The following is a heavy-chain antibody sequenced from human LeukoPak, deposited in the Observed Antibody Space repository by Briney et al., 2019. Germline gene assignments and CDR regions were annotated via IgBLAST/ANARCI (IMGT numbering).Heavy chain of an antibody. Sequence: SVKVSCKASGFTFTSSAMQWVRQARGQRLEWIGWIVVGSGNTNYAQKFQERVTITRDMSTSTAYMELSSLRSEDTAVYYCAREIGPIQLHLWGSAFDYWGQGTLVTVSS. V-gene: IGHV1-58*02. CDR2: IVVGSGNT. CDR1: GFTFTSSA. CDR3: AREIGPIQLHLWGSAFDY. D-gene: IGHD5-18*01. J-gene: IGHJ4*02.